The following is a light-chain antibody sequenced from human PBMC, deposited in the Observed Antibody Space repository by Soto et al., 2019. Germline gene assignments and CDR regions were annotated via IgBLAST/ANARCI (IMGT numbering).Light chain of an antibody. Sequence: EIGMTQSPSTVSVSTGERATLSCRASKSVSSNLAWYQQKPGQAPRLLIYGASTRATGIPARFSGSGSGTEFTLTISSLQSEDFAVYYCQQYNNWPRTCGQGTKVE. CDR3: QQYNNWPRT. V-gene: IGKV3D-15*01. J-gene: IGKJ1*01. CDR1: KSVSSN. CDR2: GAS.